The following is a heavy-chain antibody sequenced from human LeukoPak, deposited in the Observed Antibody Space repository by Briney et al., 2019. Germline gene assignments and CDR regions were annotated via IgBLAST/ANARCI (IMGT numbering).Heavy chain of an antibody. CDR2: INYSGST. CDR3: ARERGLGVISPYIDY. Sequence: SETLSLTCTVSGGSISSSTYSWTWIRQPPGKGLEWIGNINYSGSTHYNPSLKSRVTISVDTSKNQFSLKLSSVTSADTAVYSCARERGLGVISPYIDYWGQGTQVTVSS. CDR1: GGSISSSTYS. V-gene: IGHV4-39*02. J-gene: IGHJ4*02. D-gene: IGHD2-21*01.